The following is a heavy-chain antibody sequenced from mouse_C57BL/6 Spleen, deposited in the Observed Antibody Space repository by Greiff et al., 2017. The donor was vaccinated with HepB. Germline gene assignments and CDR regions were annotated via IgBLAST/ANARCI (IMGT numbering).Heavy chain of an antibody. D-gene: IGHD1-1*01. J-gene: IGHJ1*03. V-gene: IGHV3-6*01. CDR1: GYSITSGYY. Sequence: DVQLQESGPGLVKPSQSLSLTCSVTGYSITSGYYWNWIRQFPGNKLEWMGYISYDGSNNYNPSLKNRISITRDTSKNQFFLKLNSVTTEDTATYYCARVGYYYGSGYFDVWGTGTTVTVSS. CDR2: ISYDGSN. CDR3: ARVGYYYGSGYFDV.